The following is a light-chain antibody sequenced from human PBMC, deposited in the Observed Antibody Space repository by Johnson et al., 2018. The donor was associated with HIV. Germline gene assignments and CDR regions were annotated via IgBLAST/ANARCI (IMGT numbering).Light chain of an antibody. CDR1: SSNIGNNY. CDR2: ENN. V-gene: IGLV1-51*02. CDR3: GSWDSSLSALDV. Sequence: QSVLTQPPSVSAAPGQKVTISCSGSSSNIGNNYISWYQQLPGTAPKLLIYENNKRPSGIPDRFSGSKSGTSANLGITGLQTGDAADYYCGSWDSSLSALDVFGTGTKVAVL. J-gene: IGLJ1*01.